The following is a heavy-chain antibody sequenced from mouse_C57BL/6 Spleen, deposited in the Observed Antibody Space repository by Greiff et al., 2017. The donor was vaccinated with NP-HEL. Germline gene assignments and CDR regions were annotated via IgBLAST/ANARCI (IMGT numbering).Heavy chain of an antibody. CDR1: GFNIKNTY. CDR3: ARSPHDDGSICDAMDY. J-gene: IGHJ4*01. V-gene: IGHV14-3*01. D-gene: IGHD2-10*02. Sequence: EVQLQQSVAELVRPGASVKLSCTASGFNIKNTYMHWVKQRPEQGLEWIGRIDPANGNTKYAPKFQGKATITADTSSNTAYLQLSSLTSEDTAIYYCARSPHDDGSICDAMDYWGQGTSVTVSS. CDR2: IDPANGNT.